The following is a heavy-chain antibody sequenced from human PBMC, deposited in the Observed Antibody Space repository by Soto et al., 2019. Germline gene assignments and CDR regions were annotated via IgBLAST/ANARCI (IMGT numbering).Heavy chain of an antibody. CDR3: AHSSAPRLFAY. D-gene: IGHD1-26*01. V-gene: IGHV2-5*02. CDR2: IYWDDDK. CDR1: GFSLRTSGLG. Sequence: QITLKESGPTLVKPTQTLTLTCSFSGFSLRTSGLGVGWIRQPPGKALEWLALIYWDDDKRYSPSLETRLTITKDTSKNQVVRTMTNMDPVATATYFCAHSSAPRLFAYWGQGILVTVSS. J-gene: IGHJ4*02.